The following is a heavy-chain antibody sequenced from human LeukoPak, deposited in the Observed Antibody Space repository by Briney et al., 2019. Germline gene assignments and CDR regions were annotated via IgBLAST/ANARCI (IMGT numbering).Heavy chain of an antibody. V-gene: IGHV3-48*03. CDR3: TTLGYHLDS. CDR1: GFAFSAYE. D-gene: IGHD3-22*01. J-gene: IGHJ4*02. CDR2: IGGSDTTT. Sequence: GGSLRLSCAASGFAFSAYEMNWVRQASGKGLEWVSYIGGSDTTTYYADSVKGRFTISRDNARNSLYLQMNSLRAEDTALYYCTTLGYHLDSWGQGTLVTVSS.